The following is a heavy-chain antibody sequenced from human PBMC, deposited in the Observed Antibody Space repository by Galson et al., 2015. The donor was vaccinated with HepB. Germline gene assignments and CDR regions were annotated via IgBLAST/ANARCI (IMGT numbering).Heavy chain of an antibody. CDR1: GGTFSSYA. CDR3: ARDFFPNYGGNSFDAFDI. D-gene: IGHD4-23*01. J-gene: IGHJ3*02. Sequence: SVKVSCKASGGTFSSYAISWVRQAPGQGLEWMGGIIPIFGTANYAQKFQGRVTITADESTSTAYMELSSLRSEDTAVYYCARDFFPNYGGNSFDAFDIWGQGTMVTVSS. V-gene: IGHV1-69*13. CDR2: IIPIFGTA.